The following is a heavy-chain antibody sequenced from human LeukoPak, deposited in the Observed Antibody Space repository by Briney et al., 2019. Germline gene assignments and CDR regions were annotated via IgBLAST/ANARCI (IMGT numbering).Heavy chain of an antibody. D-gene: IGHD2-2*01. V-gene: IGHV1-2*02. CDR2: INPNSGGT. J-gene: IGHJ6*03. Sequence: ASVKVSCKASGGTFSSYATSWVRQAPGQGLEWMGWINPNSGGTNFAQKFQGRVTMARDTSISTAYMELSRLRSDDTAVYYCARGGSPIYYYYMDVWGKGTTVTISS. CDR3: ARGGSPIYYYYMDV. CDR1: GGTFSSYA.